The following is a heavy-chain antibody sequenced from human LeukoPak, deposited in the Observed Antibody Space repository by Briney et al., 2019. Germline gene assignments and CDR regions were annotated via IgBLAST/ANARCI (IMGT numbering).Heavy chain of an antibody. CDR1: GGSISSGAYY. CDR2: IHYSGKT. J-gene: IGHJ4*02. Sequence: PSETLSLTCTVSGGSISSGAYYWGWIRQPPGKGLEWIGTIHYSGKTYYNPSLKSRITISVDTSKNQFSLNLSSVTAADTAVYYCAKLNLGRLVPNYWGQGTLVTVSS. CDR3: AKLNLGRLVPNY. V-gene: IGHV4-39*07. D-gene: IGHD3-9*01.